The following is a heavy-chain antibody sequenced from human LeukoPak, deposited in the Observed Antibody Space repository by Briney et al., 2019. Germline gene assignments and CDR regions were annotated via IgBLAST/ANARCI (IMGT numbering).Heavy chain of an antibody. J-gene: IGHJ4*02. CDR1: GFTFSSYW. Sequence: GGSLRLSCAASGFTFSSYWMHWVRQVPGKGLVWVSRVNRDGSRTSQADSVKGRFTISRDNAKNTLYLQMNSLRAEDTAVYYCARDQTFVGGIDCWGQGTLVTVSS. CDR2: VNRDGSRT. CDR3: ARDQTFVGGIDC. D-gene: IGHD2-21*01. V-gene: IGHV3-74*01.